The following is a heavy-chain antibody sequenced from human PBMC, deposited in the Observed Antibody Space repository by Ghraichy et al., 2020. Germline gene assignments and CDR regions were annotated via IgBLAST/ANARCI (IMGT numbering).Heavy chain of an antibody. J-gene: IGHJ4*02. CDR3: ARQGSLKIIYSSGWSKDY. CDR1: GGSFSGYY. Sequence: SETLSLTCAVYGGSFSGYYWSWIRQPPGKGLEWIGEINHSGSTNYNPSLKSRVTISVDTSKNQFSLKLSSVTAADTAVYYCARQGSLKIIYSSGWSKDYWGQGTLVTVSS. D-gene: IGHD6-19*01. V-gene: IGHV4-34*01. CDR2: INHSGST.